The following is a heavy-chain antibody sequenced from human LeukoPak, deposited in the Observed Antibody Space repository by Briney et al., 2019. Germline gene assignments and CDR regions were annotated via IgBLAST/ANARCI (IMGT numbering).Heavy chain of an antibody. D-gene: IGHD3-22*01. CDR2: IWYDGSNK. CDR1: GFTFSSYG. J-gene: IGHJ4*02. Sequence: GRSLRLSCAASGFTFSSYGMHWVRQAPGKGLEWVAVIWYDGSNKYYADSVKGRFTISRDNSKNTLYLQMNSLRAEDTAVYYCAKASYYDSSGSYSFDYWGQGTLVIVSS. CDR3: AKASYYDSSGSYSFDY. V-gene: IGHV3-33*06.